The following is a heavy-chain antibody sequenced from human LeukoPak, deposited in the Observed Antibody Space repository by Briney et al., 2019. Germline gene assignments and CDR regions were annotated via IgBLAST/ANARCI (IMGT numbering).Heavy chain of an antibody. CDR3: AKDFSSFDA. Sequence: GGSLRLSCAASGFTFSSYAMSWVRQAPRKGLQWVSAISGSGGSTHYADSVKGRFTISRDNSKNTLYLEMNSLRAEDTALYYCAKDFSSFDAWGQGTLVTVSS. J-gene: IGHJ4*02. CDR1: GFTFSSYA. V-gene: IGHV3-23*01. CDR2: ISGSGGST.